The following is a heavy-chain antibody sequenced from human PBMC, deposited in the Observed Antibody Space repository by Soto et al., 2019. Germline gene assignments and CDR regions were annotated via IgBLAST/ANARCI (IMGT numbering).Heavy chain of an antibody. CDR1: GFTVTSNG. J-gene: IGHJ4*02. Sequence: GGSLRLSCGVSGFTVTSNGVSWVRQAPGKGLEWVSADSVKGRFTITRDISRNTVFLQMDSLRAEDTAVYYCAKDRQYPRDYFHYWGQGTLVTVSS. V-gene: IGHV3-23*01. D-gene: IGHD4-4*01. CDR3: AKDRQYPRDYFHY.